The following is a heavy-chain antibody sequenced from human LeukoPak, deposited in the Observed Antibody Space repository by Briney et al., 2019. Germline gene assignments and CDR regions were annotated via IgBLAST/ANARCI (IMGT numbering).Heavy chain of an antibody. V-gene: IGHV3-74*01. CDR3: ARDPGYESWSPFWGGMDV. CDR1: GFTFSSSW. J-gene: IGHJ6*04. Sequence: GGSLRLSCAASGFTFSSSWMHWVCQAPGEGLVWVSRITRDGSSTTYADSVKGRFTTSRDNAKNTLYLQMDSLRDDDTAVYYCARDPGYESWSPFWGGMDVWGNGTTVIVSS. D-gene: IGHD3-16*01. CDR2: ITRDGSST.